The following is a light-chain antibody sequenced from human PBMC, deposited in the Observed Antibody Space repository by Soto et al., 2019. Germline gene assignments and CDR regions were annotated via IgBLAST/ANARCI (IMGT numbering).Light chain of an antibody. CDR3: SSHAAGSTLI. Sequence: SVLPQPASLSGSPGQSTTISCTGTSSDVGGYNEVSWYQQRPGKAPKLMIYDVTNRPSGVSNRFSGSKSGNTASLTISGLQAEDEAYYYCSSHAAGSTLIFGGGTKVTVL. CDR1: SSDVGGYNE. CDR2: DVT. J-gene: IGLJ2*01. V-gene: IGLV2-14*03.